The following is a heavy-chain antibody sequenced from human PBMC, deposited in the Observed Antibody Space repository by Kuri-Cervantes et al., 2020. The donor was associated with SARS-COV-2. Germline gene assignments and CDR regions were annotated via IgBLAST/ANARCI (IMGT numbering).Heavy chain of an antibody. Sequence: GGSLRLSCAASGFTVSSNYMSWVRQAPGKGLEWVSVIYSGGGKYYSVSVKDRFTITSYNYKNTLYLQMNSLRAGDTAVYYCARRESCKGDFDIWGQGTMVTVSS. CDR2: IYSGGGK. CDR3: ARRESCKGDFDI. D-gene: IGHD2-21*01. CDR1: GFTVSSNY. J-gene: IGHJ3*02. V-gene: IGHV3-53*01.